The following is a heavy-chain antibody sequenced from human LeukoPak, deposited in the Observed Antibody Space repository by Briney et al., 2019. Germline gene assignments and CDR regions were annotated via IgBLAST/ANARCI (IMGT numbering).Heavy chain of an antibody. J-gene: IGHJ3*02. V-gene: IGHV1-8*03. CDR1: GYTFTSYD. CDR2: MNPNSGNT. CDR3: ARSRQYDFWSGNDAFDI. D-gene: IGHD3-3*01. Sequence: GASVKVSCKASGYTFTSYDINWVRQATGQGLEWMGWMNPNSGNTGYAQKFQGRVTITRNTSISTAYMELSSLRSEDTAVYYCARSRQYDFWSGNDAFDIWGQGTMVTVSS.